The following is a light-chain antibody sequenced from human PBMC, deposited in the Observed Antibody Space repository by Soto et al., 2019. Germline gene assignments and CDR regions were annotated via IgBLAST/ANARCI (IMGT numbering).Light chain of an antibody. J-gene: IGLJ1*01. Sequence: QSALTQPPSASGSLGQSGTISCTGTSSDVGAYNYVSWYQQHPGKAPKLMIYEVTRRPSGVPDRFSGSKSGNTASLNVSGLQAEDEADYYCCSYADNTDYVFGTGTKVTVL. CDR3: CSYADNTDYV. V-gene: IGLV2-8*01. CDR1: SSDVGAYNY. CDR2: EVT.